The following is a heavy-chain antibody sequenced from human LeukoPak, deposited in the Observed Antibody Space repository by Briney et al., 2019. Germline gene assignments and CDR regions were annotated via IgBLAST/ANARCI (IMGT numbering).Heavy chain of an antibody. CDR2: INHSGST. CDR3: ARGLGPIYYYYYYMDV. J-gene: IGHJ6*03. Sequence: PSETRSLTCAVYGGSFSGYCWSWIRQPPGKGLEWIGEINHSGSTNYNPSLKSRVTISVDTSKNQFSLKLSSVTAADTAVYYCARGLGPIYYYYYYMDVWGKGTTVTVSS. CDR1: GGSFSGYC. V-gene: IGHV4-34*01.